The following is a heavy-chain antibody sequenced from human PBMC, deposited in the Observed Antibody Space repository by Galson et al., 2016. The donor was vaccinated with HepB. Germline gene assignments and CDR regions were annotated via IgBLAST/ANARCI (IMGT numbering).Heavy chain of an antibody. D-gene: IGHD4-23*01. V-gene: IGHV3-30-3*01. CDR3: AREKAYGGVVYSYYTGMDV. CDR1: GFIFSDYA. CDR2: ISMDGTKK. J-gene: IGHJ6*02. Sequence: SLRLSCAASGFIFSDYAMYWVRQAPGKGLEWVAVISMDGTKKNYADSVKGRYTISRDKFKNTLYLQMNSLRAEDTDVYYCAREKAYGGVVYSYYTGMDVWGQGTTVTVSS.